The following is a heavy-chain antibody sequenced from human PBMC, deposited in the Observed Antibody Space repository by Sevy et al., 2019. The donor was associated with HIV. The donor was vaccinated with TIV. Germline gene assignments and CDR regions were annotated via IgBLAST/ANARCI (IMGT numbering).Heavy chain of an antibody. V-gene: IGHV3-23*01. CDR1: GFIFNSYV. CDR2: ISGSGGYT. D-gene: IGHD6-13*01. Sequence: GSLRLSCAASGFIFNSYVMSWVRQAPGKGLEWVSSISGSGGYTYYADSVKGRFTISRDNSNNMLYLQMNSLRAEDTAVYYCEAIATAGRDYWGQGTLVTVSS. J-gene: IGHJ4*02. CDR3: EAIATAGRDY.